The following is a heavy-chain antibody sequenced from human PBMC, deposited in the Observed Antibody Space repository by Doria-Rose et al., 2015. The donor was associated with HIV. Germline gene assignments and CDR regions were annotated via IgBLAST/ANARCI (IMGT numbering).Heavy chain of an antibody. CDR1: GVSLSSPGMG. Sequence: SGPVLVRPTETLTLTCTVSGVSLSSPGMGVSWIRQPPGKALEWLANIFSDDERSYKTSRKSRLSISRVTSKCQVVLTMTDMDPVDTATYYCARIKSSRWYHKYYFDFWGQGTLVIVSA. CDR2: IFSDDER. V-gene: IGHV2-26*01. D-gene: IGHD6-13*01. J-gene: IGHJ4*02. CDR3: ARIKSSRWYHKYYFDF.